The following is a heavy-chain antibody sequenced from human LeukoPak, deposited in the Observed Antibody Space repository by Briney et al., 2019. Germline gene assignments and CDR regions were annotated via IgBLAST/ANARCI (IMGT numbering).Heavy chain of an antibody. CDR2: IKTDGSIT. Sequence: PGGSLRLSCAASGFSFSVYWMHWARQAPGKGPVWVSRIKTDGSITDYADFVKGRFTISRDNAKNTLYLQMNSLRAEDTAVYYCARTPIKRGLVHFDYWGQGTLVTVSS. CDR3: ARTPIKRGLVHFDY. J-gene: IGHJ4*02. D-gene: IGHD6-6*01. CDR1: GFSFSVYW. V-gene: IGHV3-74*01.